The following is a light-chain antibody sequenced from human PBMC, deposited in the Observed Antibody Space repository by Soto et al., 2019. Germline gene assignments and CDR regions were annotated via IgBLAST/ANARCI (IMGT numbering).Light chain of an antibody. CDR1: RSHIGAGYD. CDR3: QSYDISLRGWV. Sequence: QSVLTQPPSVSGAPGQRVTISCTGSRSHIGAGYDVHWYQQLPGTAPKLLIYGNSNRPSGVPDRFSGSKSGTSASRAITGLQAEDESAYYCQSYDISLRGWVFGRGTTLTVL. J-gene: IGLJ3*02. CDR2: GNS. V-gene: IGLV1-40*01.